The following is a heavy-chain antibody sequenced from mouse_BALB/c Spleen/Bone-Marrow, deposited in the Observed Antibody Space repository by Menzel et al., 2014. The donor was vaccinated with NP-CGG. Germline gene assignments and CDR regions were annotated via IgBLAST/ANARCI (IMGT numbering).Heavy chain of an antibody. CDR1: GYTFTAYA. Sequence: QVQLQQSGPELVRTGVSVKLSCKGSGYTFTAYAMHWVKQSHAKSLERIRLISTYSGNTHYNQNFKGKATMTVDKSSSTAYMELTRLTSENSAIYYCARNSYGSSYFDYWGQGTTLTVSS. D-gene: IGHD1-1*01. CDR3: ARNSYGSSYFDY. CDR2: ISTYSGNT. V-gene: IGHV1-67*01. J-gene: IGHJ2*01.